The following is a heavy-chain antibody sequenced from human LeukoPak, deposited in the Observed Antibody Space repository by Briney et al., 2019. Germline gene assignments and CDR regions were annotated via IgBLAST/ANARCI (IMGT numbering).Heavy chain of an antibody. Sequence: ASVKVSCKASGYTFTSYDINWVRQATGQGLEWMGWMNPKSGNTGYAQKFQGRVTMTRNTSISAAYMELSSLGSEDTAVYYCARGGGATWYYYYMDVWGKGTTVTVSS. J-gene: IGHJ6*03. CDR1: GYTFTSYD. CDR2: MNPKSGNT. D-gene: IGHD3-16*01. CDR3: ARGGGATWYYYYMDV. V-gene: IGHV1-8*01.